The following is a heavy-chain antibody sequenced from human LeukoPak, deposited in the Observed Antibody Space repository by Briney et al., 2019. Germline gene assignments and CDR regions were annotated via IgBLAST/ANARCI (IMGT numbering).Heavy chain of an antibody. CDR2: IRSNVDGGTA. D-gene: IGHD5-12*01. Sequence: GGSLRLSCAVSGLTFSGAWMNWVRQAPGKELEWVGRIRSNVDGGTADYNVPVRGRFTISRDDSKSTLFLQMNSLRPEDTAIYYCTRGYTYSAYWGRGTLVAVS. CDR1: GLTFSGAW. CDR3: TRGYTYSAY. J-gene: IGHJ4*02. V-gene: IGHV3-15*07.